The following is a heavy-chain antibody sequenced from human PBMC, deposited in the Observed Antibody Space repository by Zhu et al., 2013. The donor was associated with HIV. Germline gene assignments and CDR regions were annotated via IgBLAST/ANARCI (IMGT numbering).Heavy chain of an antibody. CDR3: ARVGGSGSYSSWFDP. V-gene: IGHV1-2*02. J-gene: IGHJ5*02. Sequence: QVQLVQSGAEVKKPGASVKVSCKASGYTFTGYYMHWVRQAPGQGLEWMGWINPNSGGTNYAQKFQGRVTMTRDTSISTAYMELSRLRSDDTAVYYCARVGGSGSYSSWFDPWGQGTLVTVSS. CDR1: GYTFTGYY. CDR2: INPNSGGT. D-gene: IGHD1-26*01.